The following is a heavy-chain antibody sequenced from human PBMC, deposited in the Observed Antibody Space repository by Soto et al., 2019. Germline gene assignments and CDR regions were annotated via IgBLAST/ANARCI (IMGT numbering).Heavy chain of an antibody. CDR2: IRSKANSYAT. Sequence: GSLRLSCAASGFTFSGSAMHWVRQASGQGLEWVGRIRSKANSYATAYAASVKGRFTISRDDSKNTAYLQMNSLKTEDTAVYYCTMTPVTTWGYWGQGTLVTVSS. V-gene: IGHV3-73*01. CDR3: TMTPVTTWGY. J-gene: IGHJ4*02. CDR1: GFTFSGSA. D-gene: IGHD4-17*01.